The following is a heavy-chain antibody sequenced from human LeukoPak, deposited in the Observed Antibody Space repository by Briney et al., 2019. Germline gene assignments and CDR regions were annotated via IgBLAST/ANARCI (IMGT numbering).Heavy chain of an antibody. V-gene: IGHV5-51*01. CDR2: IYPGDSDT. CDR3: ARSDIWFGERMDV. D-gene: IGHD3-10*01. Sequence: GESLKISCKGSGYSFTSYWIGWVRQMPGKGLEWMGIIYPGDSDTRYSPSFQGQVTISADKSISTAYLQWSSLKASDTPMYYCARSDIWFGERMDVWGQGTTVTVSS. J-gene: IGHJ6*02. CDR1: GYSFTSYW.